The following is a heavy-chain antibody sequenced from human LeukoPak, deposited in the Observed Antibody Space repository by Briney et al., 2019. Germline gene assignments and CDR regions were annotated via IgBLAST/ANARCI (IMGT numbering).Heavy chain of an antibody. Sequence: SETLSLTCTVSSGSISSYYWSWIRQPPGKGLEWIGYIYYSGSTNYNPSLKSRVTISVDTSKNQFSLKLSSVTAADTAVYFCARAAYCGGDCYYYFDYWGQGTLVTVSS. CDR3: ARAAYCGGDCYYYFDY. V-gene: IGHV4-59*01. D-gene: IGHD2-21*02. J-gene: IGHJ4*02. CDR2: IYYSGST. CDR1: SGSISSYY.